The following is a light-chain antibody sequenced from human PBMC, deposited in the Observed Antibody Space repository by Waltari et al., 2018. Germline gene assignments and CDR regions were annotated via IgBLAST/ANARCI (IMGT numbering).Light chain of an antibody. V-gene: IGKV4-1*01. Sequence: DIVMTQSPDSLAVSLGERATINCKSSQSVLYSSNNKNYLAWYQQKPGQPPKLLIYWALTRESGFPDLFSGSGSGTDFTLAISSLQAEDVAVYYCQQYYSTPRTFCQGTKVEIK. CDR1: QSVLYSSNNKNY. CDR3: QQYYSTPRT. CDR2: WAL. J-gene: IGKJ1*01.